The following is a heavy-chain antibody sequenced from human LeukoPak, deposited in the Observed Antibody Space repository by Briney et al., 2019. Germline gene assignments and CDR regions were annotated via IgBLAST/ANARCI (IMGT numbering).Heavy chain of an antibody. V-gene: IGHV3-15*01. CDR1: GFTFSNAW. CDR3: TLLKILVVPAPIYSSSLSSY. D-gene: IGHD2-2*01. CDR2: IKSKTDGGTT. Sequence: GGSLRLSCAASGFTFSNAWMSWVRQAPGKGLEWVCRIKSKTDGGTTDYAAPVKGRISISRDDSKNTLYLQMNSLKTEDTAVYYWTLLKILVVPAPIYSSSLSSYWGQGTLVTVSS. J-gene: IGHJ4*02.